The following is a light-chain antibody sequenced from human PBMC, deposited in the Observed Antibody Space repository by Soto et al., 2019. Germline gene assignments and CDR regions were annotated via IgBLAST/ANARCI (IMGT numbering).Light chain of an antibody. J-gene: IGLJ1*01. Sequence: QSVLTQPASVSGSPGQSITISCTGTSSDVGLYDYVSWYRQHPGKAPQLMIYAVSNRPSGVSNRFSASKSGNTASLFISGLQAEDEADYYCSSYTSDSSYVFGCGTKVTVL. CDR3: SSYTSDSSYV. V-gene: IGLV2-14*01. CDR2: AVS. CDR1: SSDVGLYDY.